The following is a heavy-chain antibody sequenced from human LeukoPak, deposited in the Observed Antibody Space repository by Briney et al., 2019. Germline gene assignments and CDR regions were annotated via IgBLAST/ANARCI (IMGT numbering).Heavy chain of an antibody. CDR3: AREGSSWYDYFDY. CDR1: EFTFSNYW. Sequence: LPGGSLRLSCTASEFTFSNYWMYWVRQAPGKGLEWVSYISSSGSTIYYADSVKGRFTISRDSAKNSLYLQMNSLRAEDTAVYYCAREGSSWYDYFDYWGQGTLVTVSS. J-gene: IGHJ4*02. V-gene: IGHV3-48*04. D-gene: IGHD6-13*01. CDR2: ISSSGSTI.